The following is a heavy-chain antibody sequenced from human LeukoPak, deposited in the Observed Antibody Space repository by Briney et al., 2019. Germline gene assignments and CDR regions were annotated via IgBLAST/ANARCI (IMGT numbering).Heavy chain of an antibody. D-gene: IGHD5-12*01. Sequence: GGSLRLSCAASGFTFNNYAMTWVRQSPGKGLEWVSAITGSGDSTYYADSVKGRFTISRDSSKNTLYLQMNSLRPEDTAVYYCARARPSMWIDYWGQGTLVTVSS. J-gene: IGHJ4*02. CDR1: GFTFNNYA. V-gene: IGHV3-23*01. CDR2: ITGSGDST. CDR3: ARARPSMWIDY.